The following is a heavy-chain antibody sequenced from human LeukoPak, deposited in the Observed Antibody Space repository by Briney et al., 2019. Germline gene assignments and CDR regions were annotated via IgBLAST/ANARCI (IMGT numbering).Heavy chain of an antibody. CDR1: GFIFSSYW. V-gene: IGHV3-7*01. J-gene: IGHJ4*02. Sequence: PGGSLRLSCAASGFIFSSYWMSWVRHAPGKGLEWVANIKQDASEKYYVDSVKGRFTISRDNAKNSLYLQMNSLRAEDTAVYYCARAEWSRKEFDYWGQGTLVTVCS. CDR2: IKQDASEK. CDR3: ARAEWSRKEFDY. D-gene: IGHD1-14*01.